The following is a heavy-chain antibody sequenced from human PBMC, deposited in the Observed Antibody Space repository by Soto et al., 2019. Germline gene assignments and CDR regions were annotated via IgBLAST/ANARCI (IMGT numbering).Heavy chain of an antibody. V-gene: IGHV3-30-3*01. CDR2: ISYDGSNK. Sequence: QVQLVESGGGVVQPGRSLRLSCAASGFTFSSYAMHWVRQAPGKGLEWVAVISYDGSNKYYADSVKGRFTISRDNSKNTLYLQMNSLRAEDTAVYYCARDRAEAFDYWGQGTLVTVSS. J-gene: IGHJ4*02. CDR1: GFTFSSYA. CDR3: ARDRAEAFDY.